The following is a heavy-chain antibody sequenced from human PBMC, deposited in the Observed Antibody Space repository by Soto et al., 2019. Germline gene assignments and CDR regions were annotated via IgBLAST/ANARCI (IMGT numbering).Heavy chain of an antibody. J-gene: IGHJ6*02. CDR1: GYSFASYW. Sequence: PGESLKISCKGSGYSFASYWIVWVRQMPGKGLEWLGIIYPSDSNTKYNPALQGRVTLSADKSTNTAYLQWSSLRASHTATCYCARQYPHYTYGMDVWGQATTVTVSS. V-gene: IGHV5-51*01. D-gene: IGHD3-3*01. CDR3: ARQYPHYTYGMDV. CDR2: IYPSDSNT.